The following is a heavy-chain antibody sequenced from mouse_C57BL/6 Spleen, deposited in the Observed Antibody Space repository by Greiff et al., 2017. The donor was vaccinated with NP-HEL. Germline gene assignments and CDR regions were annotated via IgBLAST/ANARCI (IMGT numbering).Heavy chain of an antibody. V-gene: IGHV1-59*01. CDR2: IDPSDSYT. CDR3: ARSDYDRGGDY. D-gene: IGHD2-4*01. CDR1: GYTFTSYW. J-gene: IGHJ2*01. Sequence: QVQLQQPGAELVRPGTSVKLSCKASGYTFTSYWMHWVKQRPGQGLEWIGVIDPSDSYTNYNQKFKGKATLTVDTSSSTAYMQLSSLTSEDSAVYYCARSDYDRGGDYWGQGTTLTVSS.